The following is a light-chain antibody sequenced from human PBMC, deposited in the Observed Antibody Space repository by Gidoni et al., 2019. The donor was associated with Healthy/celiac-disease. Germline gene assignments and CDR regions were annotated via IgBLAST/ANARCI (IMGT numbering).Light chain of an antibody. CDR1: QSMSSY. Sequence: DIQMTQPPSSLSASVGDRVTITCRARQSMSSYLNWYQQKPGKAPKLLIYAASSLQSGVPSRFSGSGSRTDFTLTISSLQPEDFATCYCQQSYSTPRTFGQGTKLEIK. J-gene: IGKJ2*02. CDR2: AAS. V-gene: IGKV1-39*01. CDR3: QQSYSTPRT.